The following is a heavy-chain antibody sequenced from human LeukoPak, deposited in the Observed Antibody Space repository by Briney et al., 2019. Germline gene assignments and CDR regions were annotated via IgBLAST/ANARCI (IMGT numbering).Heavy chain of an antibody. CDR3: ARAGNTWFDP. D-gene: IGHD2/OR15-2a*01. CDR1: GGSISSSNW. V-gene: IGHV4-4*02. CDR2: IYHSGST. J-gene: IGHJ5*02. Sequence: SETLSLTCAVSGGSISSSNWWSWVRQPPGKGLEWIGEIYHSGSTNYNPSLKSRVTISVDTSKSQFSLKLNSVTAADTAVYYCARAGNTWFDPWGQGTLVTVSS.